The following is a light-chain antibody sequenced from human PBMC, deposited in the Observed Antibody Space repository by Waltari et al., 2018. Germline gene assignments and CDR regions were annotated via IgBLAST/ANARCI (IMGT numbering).Light chain of an antibody. Sequence: QSPATLSVSPGERVTLSCRASQSVNRFVAWYQQKPGQAPRLLIYGASTRATGIPARFSGSGSGTEFTLTISSLQSEDFAVYYCQQYNDWPPLTFGGGTKLEIK. CDR3: QQYNDWPPLT. CDR1: QSVNRF. J-gene: IGKJ4*01. CDR2: GAS. V-gene: IGKV3-15*01.